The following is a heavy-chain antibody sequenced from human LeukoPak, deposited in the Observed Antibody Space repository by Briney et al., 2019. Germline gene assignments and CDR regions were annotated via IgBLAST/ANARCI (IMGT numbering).Heavy chain of an antibody. CDR3: ARGGPNTGDYGDSDFDY. CDR1: GYTFTGYY. V-gene: IGHV1-2*02. D-gene: IGHD4-17*01. J-gene: IGHJ4*02. CDR2: INPNSGGT. Sequence: GASVKVSCKASGYTFTGYYLHWVRQAPGQGLEWMGWINPNSGGTNYAQKFQGRVTMTRDTSISTAYMELSRLRSDDTAVYYCARGGPNTGDYGDSDFDYWGQGTLVTVSS.